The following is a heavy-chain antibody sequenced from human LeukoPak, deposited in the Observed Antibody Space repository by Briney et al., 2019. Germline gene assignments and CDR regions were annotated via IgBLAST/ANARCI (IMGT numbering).Heavy chain of an antibody. Sequence: ASVKVSCQASGYTFTSYSISWVRQAPGQGLEWMGWINSYSDNTHYAQNLQGRVTMTTDTSTNTAYTELRNLRSDDTAVYYCARIERMCFDYWGQGTLVTVSS. CDR1: GYTFTSYS. V-gene: IGHV1-18*01. D-gene: IGHD1-1*01. CDR3: ARIERMCFDY. CDR2: INSYSDNT. J-gene: IGHJ4*02.